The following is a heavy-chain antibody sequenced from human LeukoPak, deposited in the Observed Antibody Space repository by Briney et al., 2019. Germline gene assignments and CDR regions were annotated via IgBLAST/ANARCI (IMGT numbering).Heavy chain of an antibody. D-gene: IGHD3/OR15-3a*01. CDR1: GGSISSFY. CDR3: ARGTGYYDKPFDS. CDR2: IYSGGDT. J-gene: IGHJ4*02. V-gene: IGHV4-4*07. Sequence: SETLSLTCTVSGGSISSFYWSWIRRPAGKGLEWIGRIYSGGDTNYNPSLKSRVTMSVDTSKNQYSLKLSSVTAADTAVYYCARGTGYYDKPFDSWGQGALVTVSS.